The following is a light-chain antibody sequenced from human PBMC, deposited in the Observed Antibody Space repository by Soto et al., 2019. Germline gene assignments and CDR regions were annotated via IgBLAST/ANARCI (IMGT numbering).Light chain of an antibody. Sequence: IVLTQSPGTRSLSPGERTTLSCRASQSISRYLAWYQQKPGQGPRLLIYGASSRATGTPDRFSGSGSGTDFTLTINRLEPEDFALYYCQQYGSSPPTFGQGTKVDIK. CDR1: QSISRY. J-gene: IGKJ1*01. V-gene: IGKV3-20*01. CDR3: QQYGSSPPT. CDR2: GAS.